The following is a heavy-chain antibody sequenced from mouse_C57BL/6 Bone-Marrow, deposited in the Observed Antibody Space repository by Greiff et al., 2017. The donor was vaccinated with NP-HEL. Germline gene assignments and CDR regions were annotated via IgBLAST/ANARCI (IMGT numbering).Heavy chain of an antibody. CDR1: GYTFTSYW. Sequence: QVQLQQPGTELVKPGASVKLSCKASGYTFTSYWMHWVKQRPGQGLEWIGNINPSNGGTNYNEKFKSKATLTVDQSYRTAYMQLSSLTSEDSAVYYSARGDYDPSMDYWGQGTSVTVSS. CDR3: ARGDYDPSMDY. CDR2: INPSNGGT. D-gene: IGHD2-4*01. V-gene: IGHV1-53*01. J-gene: IGHJ4*01.